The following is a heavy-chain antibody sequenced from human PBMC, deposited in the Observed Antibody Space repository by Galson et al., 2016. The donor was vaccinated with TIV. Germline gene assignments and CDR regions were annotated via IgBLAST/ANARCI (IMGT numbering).Heavy chain of an antibody. Sequence: SVKVSCKASGGSFMNYAVSWVRQAPGQGLEWMGRIIPIFGTGNYAQKFQGRVTITADIFASTAYMELSSLTSDDTAGYYCAGPPTFGNVYHYYMDVWGKGTAVTVSS. D-gene: IGHD1-14*01. J-gene: IGHJ6*03. CDR3: AGPPTFGNVYHYYMDV. CDR2: IIPIFGTG. V-gene: IGHV1-69*06. CDR1: GGSFMNYA.